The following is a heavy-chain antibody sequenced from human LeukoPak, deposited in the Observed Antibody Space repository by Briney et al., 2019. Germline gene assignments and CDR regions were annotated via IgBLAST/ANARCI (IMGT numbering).Heavy chain of an antibody. CDR2: IYHGGST. Sequence: PSGTLSLTCAVSGGSISSSNWWSWVRQPPGKGLEWIGEIYHGGSTNYNPSLKSRVTISVDKSKNQFSLKLSSVTAADTAVYYCASAGGTGCYFDYWGQGTLVTVSS. V-gene: IGHV4-4*02. D-gene: IGHD3/OR15-3a*01. CDR1: GGSISSSNW. J-gene: IGHJ4*02. CDR3: ASAGGTGCYFDY.